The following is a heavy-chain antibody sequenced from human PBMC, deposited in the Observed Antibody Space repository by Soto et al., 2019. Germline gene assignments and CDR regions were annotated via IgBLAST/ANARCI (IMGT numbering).Heavy chain of an antibody. CDR2: IWYDGSNK. Sequence: QVQLVASGGGVVQPGRSLRLSCAASGFTFSSYGMHWVRQAPGKGLEWVAVIWYDGSNKYYADSVKGRFTISRDNSKNTVYAQMHSLRGEDTAVYFCARGLGRWYFDRWGRGALVTVSS. J-gene: IGHJ2*01. V-gene: IGHV3-33*01. CDR3: ARGLGRWYFDR. D-gene: IGHD7-27*01. CDR1: GFTFSSYG.